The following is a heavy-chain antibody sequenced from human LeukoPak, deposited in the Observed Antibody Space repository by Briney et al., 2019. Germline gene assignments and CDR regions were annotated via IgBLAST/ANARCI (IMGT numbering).Heavy chain of an antibody. Sequence: ASVKVSCKASGYTFTGYYMHWVRQAPGQGLEWMGRINPNSGGINYAQKFQGRVTMTRDTSISTAYMELSRLRSDDTAVYYCARVDTAMGSFYYYYYYMDVWGKGTTVTVSS. CDR1: GYTFTGYY. D-gene: IGHD5-18*01. CDR3: ARVDTAMGSFYYYYYYMDV. CDR2: INPNSGGI. J-gene: IGHJ6*03. V-gene: IGHV1-2*06.